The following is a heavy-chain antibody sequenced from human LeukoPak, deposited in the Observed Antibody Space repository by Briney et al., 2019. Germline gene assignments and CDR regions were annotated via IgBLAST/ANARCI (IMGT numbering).Heavy chain of an antibody. CDR2: MNPNSGNT. V-gene: IGHV1-8*01. D-gene: IGHD6-19*01. CDR1: GYTFTSYD. CDR3: ARALGYSSALSFDP. J-gene: IGHJ5*02. Sequence: GASVKVSCEASGYTFTSYDINWVRQATGQGLEWMGWMNPNSGNTGYAQKSQGRVTMTRNTSISTAYMELSSLRSEDTAVYYCARALGYSSALSFDPWGQGTLVTVSS.